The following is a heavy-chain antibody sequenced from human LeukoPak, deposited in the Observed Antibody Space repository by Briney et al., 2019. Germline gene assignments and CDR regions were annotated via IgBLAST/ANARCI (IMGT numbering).Heavy chain of an antibody. CDR1: GGSISSSNW. CDR2: IYHSGST. V-gene: IGHV4-4*02. Sequence: SETLSLTCAVSGGSISSSNWWSWVRQPPGKGLEWSGEIYHSGSTNYNPSLKSRVTISVDTSKNQFSLKLSSVTAADTAVYYCARGLMMAVAGRGEFHYWGQGTLVTVSS. J-gene: IGHJ4*02. D-gene: IGHD6-13*01. CDR3: ARGLMMAVAGRGEFHY.